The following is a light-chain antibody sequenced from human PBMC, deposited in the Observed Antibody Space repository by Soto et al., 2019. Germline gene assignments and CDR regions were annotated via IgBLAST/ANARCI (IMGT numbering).Light chain of an antibody. V-gene: IGKV1-12*02. J-gene: IGKJ2*01. Sequence: DIPMTQSPSSVSASVRVRVTITCRASQSISSWLAGYQQKPGKAPKLLIYPASSLQSGVPSRFSGRGSGTDFNLTISSLQPVDLATCYCQQPNSFPYLFGQGTKLEI. CDR2: PAS. CDR3: QQPNSFPYL. CDR1: QSISSW.